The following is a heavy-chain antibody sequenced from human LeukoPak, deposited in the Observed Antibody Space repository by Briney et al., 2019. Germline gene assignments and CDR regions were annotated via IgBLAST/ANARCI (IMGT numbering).Heavy chain of an antibody. V-gene: IGHV5-51*01. CDR1: GYSFTSYW. CDR3: ARHKTPLDYYYYGMDV. CDR2: INPGDSDT. Sequence: GESLKISCKGSGYSFTSYWIGWVRQMPGKGLEWMGIINPGDSDTRYSPSFQGQVTISADKSISTAYLQWSSLKASDTAMYYCARHKTPLDYYYYGMDVWGQGTTVTVSS. J-gene: IGHJ6*02.